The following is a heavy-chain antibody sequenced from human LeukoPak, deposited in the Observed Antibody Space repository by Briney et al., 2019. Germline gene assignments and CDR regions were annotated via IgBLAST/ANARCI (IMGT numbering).Heavy chain of an antibody. CDR1: GFTFDDYA. Sequence: GGSLRLSCAASGFTFDDYAMHWVRQAPGKGLEWVSGISWNSGSIGYADSVKGRFTISRDNAKNSLYLQMNSLRAEDTALYYCAKDKGSGYSSSLVGFAFDIWGQGTMVTVSS. V-gene: IGHV3-9*01. CDR2: ISWNSGSI. D-gene: IGHD6-13*01. CDR3: AKDKGSGYSSSLVGFAFDI. J-gene: IGHJ3*02.